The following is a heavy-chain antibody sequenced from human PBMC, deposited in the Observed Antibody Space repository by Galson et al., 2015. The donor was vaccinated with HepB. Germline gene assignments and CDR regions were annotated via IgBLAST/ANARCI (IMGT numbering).Heavy chain of an antibody. J-gene: IGHJ3*02. V-gene: IGHV4-61*02. CDR2: IYTSGST. Sequence: PLSLTCTVSGGSISSGSYYWSWIRQPAGKGLEWIGRIYTSGSTNYNPSLKSRVTMSVDTSKNQFSLKLSSVTAADTAVYYCARGRGRFRYGSGSYPAGGAFDIWGQGTMVTVSS. CDR3: ARGRGRFRYGSGSYPAGGAFDI. CDR1: GGSISSGSYY. D-gene: IGHD3-10*01.